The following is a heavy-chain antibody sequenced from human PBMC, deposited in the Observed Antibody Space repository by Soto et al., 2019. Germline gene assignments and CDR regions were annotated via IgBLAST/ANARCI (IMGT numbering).Heavy chain of an antibody. V-gene: IGHV4-4*02. CDR2: IYHSGST. CDR1: GGSISSSNW. CDR3: ARARATGYDFWSGYPPPYYYGMDV. J-gene: IGHJ6*02. Sequence: QVQLQESGPGLVKPSGTLSLTCAVSGGSISSSNWWSWVRQPPGKGLEWIGEIYHSGSTNYNPSLKSRVTLSVDKSKYQFSLKLSSVTAADTAVYYCARARATGYDFWSGYPPPYYYGMDVWGQGTTVTVSS. D-gene: IGHD3-3*01.